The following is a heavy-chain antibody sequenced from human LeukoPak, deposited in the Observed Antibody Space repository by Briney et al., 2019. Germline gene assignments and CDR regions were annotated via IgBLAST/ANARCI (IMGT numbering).Heavy chain of an antibody. V-gene: IGHV1-46*01. J-gene: IGHJ3*02. D-gene: IGHD2-2*01. Sequence: ASVKVSCKASGYTFTSYYMHWVRQAPGQGLEWMGIINPSGGGTSYAQKFQGRVTMTRDTSTSTVYMELSSLRSEDTAVYHCAREGLVAADAFDIWGQGTMVTVSS. CDR3: AREGLVAADAFDI. CDR2: INPSGGGT. CDR1: GYTFTSYY.